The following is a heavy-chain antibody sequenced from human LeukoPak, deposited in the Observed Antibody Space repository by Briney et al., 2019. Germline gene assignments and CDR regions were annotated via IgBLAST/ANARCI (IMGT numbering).Heavy chain of an antibody. CDR3: ASNFYDVGGYYYRTPVQY. CDR2: VSYDGGSE. D-gene: IGHD3-22*01. J-gene: IGHJ4*02. V-gene: IGHV3-30*09. Sequence: AGKSLRLSCAASRFTFTTFSDYVMHWARQAPGKGLEWVAAVSYDGGSEYYADSVKGRFAVSRDNSKNTLYLQMRSLRPEDTAVYYCASNFYDVGGYYYRTPVQYWGQGTPVTVSS. CDR1: RFTFTTFSDYV.